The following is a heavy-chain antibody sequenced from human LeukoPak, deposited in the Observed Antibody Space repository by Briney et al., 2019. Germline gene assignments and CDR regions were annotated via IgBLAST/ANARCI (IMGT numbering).Heavy chain of an antibody. D-gene: IGHD5-18*01. CDR1: GFTFSSYA. CDR2: ISGSGGST. J-gene: IGHJ4*02. V-gene: IGHV3-23*01. Sequence: GGSLRLSCAASGFTFSSYAMSWVRQAPGKGLEWVSAISGSGGSTYYADSVKGRFTISRDNAKNSLYLQMNSLRAEDMALYYCAKARGYSYGTTYFDYWGQGTLVTVSS. CDR3: AKARGYSYGTTYFDY.